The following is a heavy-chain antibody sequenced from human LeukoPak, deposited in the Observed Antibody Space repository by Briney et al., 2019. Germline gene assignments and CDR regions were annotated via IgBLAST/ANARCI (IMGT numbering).Heavy chain of an antibody. CDR2: IYYSGST. CDR1: GGSISSSSYY. J-gene: IGHJ4*02. V-gene: IGHV4-39*07. D-gene: IGHD5-12*01. Sequence: PSETLSLTCTVSGGSISSSSYYWGWIRQPPGKGLEWIGSIYYSGSTYCNPSLKSRVTISVDTSKNQFSLKLSSVTAADTAVYYCARVSLGEGVATDYFDYWGQGTLVTVSS. CDR3: ARVSLGEGVATDYFDY.